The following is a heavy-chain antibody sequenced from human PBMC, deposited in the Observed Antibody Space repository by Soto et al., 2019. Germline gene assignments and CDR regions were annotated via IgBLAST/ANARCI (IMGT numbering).Heavy chain of an antibody. CDR1: GFTFSSYG. J-gene: IGHJ4*02. D-gene: IGHD2-15*01. CDR2: MSWDGSDE. Sequence: QVQLVESGGGVVQPGRSLRLSCAASGFTFSSYGMHWVRQAPGKGLEWVAVMSWDGSDEFYEETVKGRFTVSRDNSRNTLYLQMNSLRPEDTAVYYCAKEGCSDGNCYGFDYWGQGTLVTVSP. V-gene: IGHV3-30*18. CDR3: AKEGCSDGNCYGFDY.